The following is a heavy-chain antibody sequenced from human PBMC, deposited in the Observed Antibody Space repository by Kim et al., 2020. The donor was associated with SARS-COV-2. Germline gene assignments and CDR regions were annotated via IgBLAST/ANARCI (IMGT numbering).Heavy chain of an antibody. CDR1: GFSLSTSGVG. Sequence: SGPTLVNPTQTLTLTCTFSGFSLSTSGVGVGWIRQPPGKALEWLALIYWDDDKRYSPSLKSRLTITKDTSKNQVVLTMTNMDPVDTATYYCAHRPLLRHCSGGSCYSHWFDPWGQGTLVTVSS. CDR3: AHRPLLRHCSGGSCYSHWFDP. V-gene: IGHV2-5*02. D-gene: IGHD2-15*01. CDR2: IYWDDDK. J-gene: IGHJ5*02.